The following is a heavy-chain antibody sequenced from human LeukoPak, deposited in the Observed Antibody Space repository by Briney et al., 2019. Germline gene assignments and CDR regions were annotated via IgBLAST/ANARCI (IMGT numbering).Heavy chain of an antibody. D-gene: IGHD6-6*01. J-gene: IGHJ4*02. CDR2: IDTSGST. CDR1: GGSIRSYY. V-gene: IGHV4-4*07. CDR3: ATRIGGGSSYSFDY. Sequence: PSETLSLTCTVSGGSIRSYYWSWIRQPAGKGLEWIGRIDTSGSTKYNPSLKSRVTMSVDTSKNQFSLKLGSVTAADTAVYYCATRIGGGSSYSFDYWGQGTLATVSS.